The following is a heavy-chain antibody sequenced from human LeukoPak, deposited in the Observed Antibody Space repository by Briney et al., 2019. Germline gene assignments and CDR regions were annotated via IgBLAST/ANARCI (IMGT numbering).Heavy chain of an antibody. CDR3: ARASGSYYSGAFDI. CDR2: VSYDGSNK. CDR1: GFTFSSYA. D-gene: IGHD1-26*01. Sequence: GGSLRLSCAASGFTFSSYAMHWVRQASGKGLEWVAVVSYDGSNKYYADSVKGRFTISRDISKNTLHLQMNSLRAEDTAVYYCARASGSYYSGAFDIWGQGTMVTVSS. J-gene: IGHJ3*02. V-gene: IGHV3-30-3*01.